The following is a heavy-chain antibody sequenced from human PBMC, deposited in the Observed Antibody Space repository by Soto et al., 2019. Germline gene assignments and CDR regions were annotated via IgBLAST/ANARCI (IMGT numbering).Heavy chain of an antibody. CDR3: TRVRLRFFVFDFDY. CDR1: GFTFGDYA. V-gene: IGHV3-49*04. CDR2: IRSKAYGGTT. J-gene: IGHJ4*02. Sequence: GGSLRLSCTASGFTFGDYAMSWVRQAPGQGLEWVGFIRSKAYGGTTEYAASVKGRFTISRDDSKSIAYLQMNSLKTEDTAVYYCTRVRLRFFVFDFDYWGQGTLVTVSS. D-gene: IGHD3-3*01.